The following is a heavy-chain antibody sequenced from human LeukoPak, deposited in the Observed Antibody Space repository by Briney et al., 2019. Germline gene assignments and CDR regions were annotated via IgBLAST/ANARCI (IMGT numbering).Heavy chain of an antibody. Sequence: GGSLRLSCAASGFTFSSYSMNWVRQAPGKGLEWVSSISSSSSYIYYADSVKGRFTISRDNAKNSLYLQMNSLRAEDTAVYYCARDSTRPYYDILTGYRAPNPTLDYWGQGTLVTVSS. J-gene: IGHJ4*02. V-gene: IGHV3-21*01. CDR2: ISSSSSYI. CDR3: ARDSTRPYYDILTGYRAPNPTLDY. D-gene: IGHD3-9*01. CDR1: GFTFSSYS.